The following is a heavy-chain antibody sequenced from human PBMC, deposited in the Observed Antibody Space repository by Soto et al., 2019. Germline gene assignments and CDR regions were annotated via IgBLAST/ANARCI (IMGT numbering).Heavy chain of an antibody. Sequence: VASVKVSCKASGYTFTSYDINWVRQATGQGLEWMGWMNPNSGNTGYAQKFQGRVTMTRNTSISTAYMELSSLRSEDTAVYYCARTLGDCSGGSCYSVGWYYYGMDVWGQGTTVTVSS. J-gene: IGHJ6*02. V-gene: IGHV1-8*01. D-gene: IGHD2-15*01. CDR1: GYTFTSYD. CDR2: MNPNSGNT. CDR3: ARTLGDCSGGSCYSVGWYYYGMDV.